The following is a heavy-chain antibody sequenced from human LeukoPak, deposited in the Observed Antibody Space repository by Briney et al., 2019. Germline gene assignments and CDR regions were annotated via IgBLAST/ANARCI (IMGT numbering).Heavy chain of an antibody. J-gene: IGHJ4*02. Sequence: PGGPLRLSCAASGFTFSSYGMHWVRQAPGKGLEWVAVIWYDGSNKYYADSVKGRFTISRDNSKNTLYLQMNSLRAEDTAVYYCARGSYAASFFDYWGQGTLVTVSS. CDR3: ARGSYAASFFDY. D-gene: IGHD1-26*01. V-gene: IGHV3-33*01. CDR1: GFTFSSYG. CDR2: IWYDGSNK.